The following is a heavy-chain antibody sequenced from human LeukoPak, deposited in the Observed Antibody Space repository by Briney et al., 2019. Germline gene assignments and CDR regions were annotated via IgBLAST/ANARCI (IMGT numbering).Heavy chain of an antibody. CDR2: IYSGGST. V-gene: IGHV3-53*04. Sequence: PGGSLRLSCAASGFTVSSNYMSWVRQAPGRGLEWVSGIYSGGSTSYADSVEGRFTISRHPSKNTLYLQMNSLRAEDTAVYYCARGGSGDYDWGQGTLVTVPS. CDR1: GFTVSSNY. J-gene: IGHJ4*02. D-gene: IGHD4-17*01. CDR3: ARGGSGDYD.